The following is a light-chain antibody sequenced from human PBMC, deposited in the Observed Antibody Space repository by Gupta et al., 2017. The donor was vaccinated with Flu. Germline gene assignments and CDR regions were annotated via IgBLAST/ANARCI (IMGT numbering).Light chain of an antibody. J-gene: IGKJ2*01. V-gene: IGKV1-9*01. CDR1: HGISSY. CDR3: QQVNSYPYT. Sequence: PSFLSASIGDRVTITCRASHGISSYLAWYQQKPGKAPNLLIYAASTLQSGVPSRFSGSKSGREFTLTISSLRPEDFATYYCQQVNSYPYTFGQGTKLEIK. CDR2: AAS.